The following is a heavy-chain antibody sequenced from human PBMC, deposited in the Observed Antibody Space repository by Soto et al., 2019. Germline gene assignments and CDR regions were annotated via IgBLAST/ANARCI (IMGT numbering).Heavy chain of an antibody. CDR1: GGSFSGYY. D-gene: IGHD4-17*01. J-gene: IGHJ5*02. Sequence: QVKLQQWGAGLLKPSETLSLTCAVYGGSFSGYYWSWIRQPPGKGLEWIGENNHSGSTNYNPSLKSRVTISVDTSKNQFSLKLSSVTAADTAVYYCARAEMTTVTTDWFDPWGQGTLVTVSS. CDR2: NNHSGST. CDR3: ARAEMTTVTTDWFDP. V-gene: IGHV4-34*01.